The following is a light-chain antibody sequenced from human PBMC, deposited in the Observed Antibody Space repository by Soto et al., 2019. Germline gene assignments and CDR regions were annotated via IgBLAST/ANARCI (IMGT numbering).Light chain of an antibody. J-gene: IGKJ3*01. CDR3: QQLNSYPRFT. CDR1: QGVSSY. V-gene: IGKV1-9*01. CDR2: AAS. Sequence: GDRVTITCRASQGVSSYLAWYQQKPGKAPKLPIYAASTLQSGVPSRFSGSGSGTEFTLTISSLQPEDFATYYCQQLNSYPRFTFGPGTKVDIK.